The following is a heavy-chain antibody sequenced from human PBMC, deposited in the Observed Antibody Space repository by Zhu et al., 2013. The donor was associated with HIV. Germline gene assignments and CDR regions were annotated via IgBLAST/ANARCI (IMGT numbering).Heavy chain of an antibody. Sequence: QVQVVQSGAEVKKPGASVKVSCKVSGYTLSDLSIHWVRQAPGKGLEWMGGFDPEDGERIFAQKFQGRITMTEDTSTDTVDMELSSLRPEDTAVYYCATEIRIVLRLGRGLDHWGQGTQVTVSS. J-gene: IGHJ4*02. V-gene: IGHV1-24*01. D-gene: IGHD1-26*01. CDR1: GYTLSDLS. CDR2: FDPEDGER. CDR3: ATEIRIVLRLGRGLDH.